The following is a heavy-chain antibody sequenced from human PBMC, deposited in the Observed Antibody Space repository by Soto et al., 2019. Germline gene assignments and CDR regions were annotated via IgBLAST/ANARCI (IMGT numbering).Heavy chain of an antibody. CDR3: ARVGDDAFDV. Sequence: PSETLSLTCAVSGYSISSGYYWGWIRQPPGKGLEWIGSIYHSGSTYYNPSLKSRVTISVDTSKNQFSLKLSSVTAADTAVYYCARVGDDAFDVWGQGTMVTVSS. CDR2: IYHSGST. V-gene: IGHV4-38-2*01. J-gene: IGHJ3*01. CDR1: GYSISSGYY. D-gene: IGHD3-10*01.